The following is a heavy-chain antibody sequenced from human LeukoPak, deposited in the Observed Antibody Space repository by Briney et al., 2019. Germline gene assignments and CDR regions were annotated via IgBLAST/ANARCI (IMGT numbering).Heavy chain of an antibody. CDR3: ARGPSDRYCSSTSCYHLLYYYYYMDV. V-gene: IGHV1-69*05. Sequence: SVKVSCKASGGTFSSYAISWVRQAPGQGLEWMGGIIPIFGTANYAQKFQGRVTITTDESTSTAYMELSSLRSEDTAVYYCARGPSDRYCSSTSCYHLLYYYYYMDVWGKGTTVTVSS. CDR1: GGTFSSYA. D-gene: IGHD2-2*01. J-gene: IGHJ6*03. CDR2: IIPIFGTA.